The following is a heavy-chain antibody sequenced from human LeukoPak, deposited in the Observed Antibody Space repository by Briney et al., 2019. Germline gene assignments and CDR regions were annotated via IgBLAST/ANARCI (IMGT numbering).Heavy chain of an antibody. CDR3: NVDTAMVSDNWFDP. Sequence: GGSLRLSCAASGFTFSSYSMTWVRQAPGKGLEWVSSISSSSSYIYYADSVKGRFTISRDNAKNSLYLQMNSLRAEDTAVYYCNVDTAMVSDNWFDPWGQGTLVTVSS. CDR1: GFTFSSYS. V-gene: IGHV3-21*01. D-gene: IGHD5-18*01. CDR2: ISSSSSYI. J-gene: IGHJ5*02.